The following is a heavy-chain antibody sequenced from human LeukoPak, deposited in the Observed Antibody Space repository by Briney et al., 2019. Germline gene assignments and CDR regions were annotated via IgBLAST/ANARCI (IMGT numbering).Heavy chain of an antibody. V-gene: IGHV3-21*01. CDR2: ISSSGTYI. CDR1: GFTFSSYS. J-gene: IGHJ4*02. D-gene: IGHD3-10*01. CDR3: ANTLVRGVIPDS. Sequence: GGSLRLSCAAPGFTFSSYSMNWVRQAPGKGLEWVSSISSSGTYIHYADSVKGRFTVSRDNAKNSLYLQMNSLRAEDTAVYYCANTLVRGVIPDSWGQGTLVTVSS.